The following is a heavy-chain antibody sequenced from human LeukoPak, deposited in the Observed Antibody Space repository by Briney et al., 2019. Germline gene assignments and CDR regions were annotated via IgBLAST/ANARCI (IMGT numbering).Heavy chain of an antibody. Sequence: ASVKVSCKASGYTFTSYGISWVRQAPGQGLEWMGWINPNSGGTNYAQKFQGRVTMTRDTSISTAYMELSRLRSDDTAVYYCARAISPYYYYYMDVWGKGTTVTVSS. CDR3: ARAISPYYYYYMDV. CDR1: GYTFTSYG. V-gene: IGHV1-2*02. CDR2: INPNSGGT. J-gene: IGHJ6*03. D-gene: IGHD5-24*01.